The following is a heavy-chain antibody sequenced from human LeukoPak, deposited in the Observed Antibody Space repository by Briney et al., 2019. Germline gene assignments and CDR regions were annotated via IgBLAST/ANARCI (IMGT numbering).Heavy chain of an antibody. CDR1: GFSFSNYW. J-gene: IGHJ4*02. Sequence: GGSLRLSCAASGFSFSNYWMTWVRQAPGKGLEWVAHINQDRSETYYVDSVKGRFTISRDNTRNSLYLQMNSLRAEDTAVYYCAREFAGAYFARLDSWGQGTLVTVSS. D-gene: IGHD2/OR15-2a*01. CDR3: AREFAGAYFARLDS. CDR2: INQDRSET. V-gene: IGHV3-7*01.